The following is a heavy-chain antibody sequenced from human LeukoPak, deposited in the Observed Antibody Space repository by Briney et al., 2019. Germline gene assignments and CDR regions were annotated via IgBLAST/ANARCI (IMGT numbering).Heavy chain of an antibody. V-gene: IGHV4-39*01. Sequence: ASETLSLTCTASGGSVISRSYYWAWIRQPPGKGLEWIGNIYHSGSTYYNPSLKSRVAISIDTSKNQFSLTLSSVTAADTAVYYCATHSGDPDDYWGQGTLVTVSS. CDR3: ATHSGDPDDY. CDR1: GGSVISRSYY. CDR2: IYHSGST. J-gene: IGHJ4*02. D-gene: IGHD7-27*01.